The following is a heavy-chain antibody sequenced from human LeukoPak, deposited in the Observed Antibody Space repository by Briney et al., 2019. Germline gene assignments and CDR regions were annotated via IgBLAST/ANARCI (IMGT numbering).Heavy chain of an antibody. Sequence: ASVKVSCKASGGTFSSYAISWVRQAPGQGLEWMGRIIPILGIANYAQKFQGRVTITADKSTSTAYMELSSLRSEDTAVYYCASGGSNQHPLDYWGQGTLVTVSS. D-gene: IGHD3-16*01. CDR3: ASGGSNQHPLDY. CDR2: IIPILGIA. CDR1: GGTFSSYA. J-gene: IGHJ4*02. V-gene: IGHV1-69*04.